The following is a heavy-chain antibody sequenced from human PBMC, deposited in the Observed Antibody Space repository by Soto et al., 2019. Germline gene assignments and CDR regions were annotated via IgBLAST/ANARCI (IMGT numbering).Heavy chain of an antibody. Sequence: SETLSLTCAVYGGSFSGCDWSWIRQPPGKGLEWIGEINHSGSTNYNPSLKSRVTISVDTSKNQFSLKLSSVTAADTAVYYCARDPDANNWFDPWGQGTLVTVSS. CDR1: GGSFSGCD. V-gene: IGHV4-34*01. CDR3: ARDPDANNWFDP. J-gene: IGHJ5*02. CDR2: INHSGST.